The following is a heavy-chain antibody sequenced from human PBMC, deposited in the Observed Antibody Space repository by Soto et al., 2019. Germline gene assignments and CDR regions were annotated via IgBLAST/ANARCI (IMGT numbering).Heavy chain of an antibody. CDR1: GFTFSNFA. Sequence: GGSLRLSCAASGFTFSNFAMRWVRQAPGKGLEWVAGIGAGGDITYYADSVKGRFGISRDNSKNTVYLQVNSLRAEDTAVYYCAKAESTDRGEDYFDLWGPGTLVTVSS. D-gene: IGHD2-21*01. V-gene: IGHV3-23*01. CDR3: AKAESTDRGEDYFDL. CDR2: IGAGGDIT. J-gene: IGHJ4*02.